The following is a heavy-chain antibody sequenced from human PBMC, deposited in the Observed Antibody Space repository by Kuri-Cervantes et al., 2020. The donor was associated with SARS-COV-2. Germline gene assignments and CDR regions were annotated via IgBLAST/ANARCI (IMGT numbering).Heavy chain of an antibody. CDR3: AREPSYYDFWSGYSDNWLDP. Sequence: GESLKISCAASGFSFSRFPMHWVRHAPGRGLEWVALISNDGYNRFYADFLKGRFTISRDNSKNTLHPDMNSLRAEDTAVYYCAREPSYYDFWSGYSDNWLDPWGQGTLVTVSS. V-gene: IGHV3-30*03. D-gene: IGHD3-3*01. J-gene: IGHJ5*02. CDR1: GFSFSRFP. CDR2: ISNDGYNR.